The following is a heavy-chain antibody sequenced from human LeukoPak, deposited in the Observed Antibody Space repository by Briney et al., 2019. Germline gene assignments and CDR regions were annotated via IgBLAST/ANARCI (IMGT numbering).Heavy chain of an antibody. D-gene: IGHD1-1*01. CDR3: ARDSRDENGEYYYGMDV. V-gene: IGHV3-23*01. Sequence: GGSLRLSCAASGFTFSSYAMSWVRQAPGKGLEWVSAISGSGGSTYYADSVKGRFTISRDNSKNTLYLQMNSLRAEDTAVYYCARDSRDENGEYYYGMDVWGKGTTVTVSS. CDR1: GFTFSSYA. J-gene: IGHJ6*04. CDR2: ISGSGGST.